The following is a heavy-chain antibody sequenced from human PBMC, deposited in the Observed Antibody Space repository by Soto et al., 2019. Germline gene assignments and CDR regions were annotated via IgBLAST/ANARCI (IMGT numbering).Heavy chain of an antibody. J-gene: IGHJ4*02. V-gene: IGHV3-9*01. CDR2: ISGNSGRI. CDR1: GFTFDDYA. CDR3: AKGAITIFGVVSAHFDY. D-gene: IGHD3-3*01. Sequence: EVQLVESGGGLVQPGRSLRLSCAASGFTFDDYAMHWVRQVPGKGLEWVSGISGNSGRIGYADSVKGRFTISRDNAKNSLYLQMNSLRAEATALYYCAKGAITIFGVVSAHFDYWGQGTLVTVSS.